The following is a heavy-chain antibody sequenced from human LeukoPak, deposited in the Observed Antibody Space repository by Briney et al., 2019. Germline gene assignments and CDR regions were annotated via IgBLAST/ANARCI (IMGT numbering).Heavy chain of an antibody. CDR2: ISYDGSNK. CDR3: AREYDSSGYYFLLGY. Sequence: GSLRLSCAASGFTFSSYAMHWVRQAPGKGLEWVAVISYDGSNKYYADSVKGRFTISRDNSKNTLYLQMNSLRAEDTAVYYCAREYDSSGYYFLLGYWGQGTLVTVSS. D-gene: IGHD3-22*01. V-gene: IGHV3-30-3*01. CDR1: GFTFSSYA. J-gene: IGHJ4*02.